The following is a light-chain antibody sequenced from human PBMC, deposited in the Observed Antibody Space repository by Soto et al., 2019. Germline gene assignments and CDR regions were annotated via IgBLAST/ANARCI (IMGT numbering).Light chain of an antibody. Sequence: QSVLTQPPSVSGAPGQRVTISCTGRSSNIGAGYDVHWYQQLPGTAPKILIYGNSNRPSGVPDRFSGSKSGTSASLAITGLQAEDEADYYCQSYDSSLSGSVFGGGTKLTVL. CDR2: GNS. J-gene: IGLJ3*02. CDR3: QSYDSSLSGSV. CDR1: SSNIGAGYD. V-gene: IGLV1-40*01.